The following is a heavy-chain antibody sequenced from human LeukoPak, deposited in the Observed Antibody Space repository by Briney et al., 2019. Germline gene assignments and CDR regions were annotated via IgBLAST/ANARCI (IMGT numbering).Heavy chain of an antibody. CDR1: GFTFSSYA. Sequence: PGGSLRLSCAASGFTFSSYAMSWVRQAPGKGLEWVSAISGSGDSTYYTDSVKGRFTISRDNSKNTLYMQMSSLRAEDTAVYYCARTLTTVTTLHYWGQGTLVTVSS. CDR3: ARTLTTVTTLHY. CDR2: ISGSGDST. J-gene: IGHJ4*02. V-gene: IGHV3-23*01. D-gene: IGHD4-17*01.